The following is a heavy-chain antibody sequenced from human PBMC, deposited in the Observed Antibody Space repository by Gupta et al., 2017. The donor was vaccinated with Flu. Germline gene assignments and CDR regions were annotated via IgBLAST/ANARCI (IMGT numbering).Heavy chain of an antibody. CDR1: GYTFTSYG. CDR2: SSPDNGNT. J-gene: IGHJ4*02. Sequence: QVQLVQSGVEVKKPGASVTASCKASGYTFTSYGISWVRQALGQGLEWMGWSSPDNGNTNYAQKLQGRVTMTTDTSTSTAYMELRGLRADDTAVYYCARGAQSFVDYWGRGTLVTVSS. V-gene: IGHV1-18*01. CDR3: ARGAQSFVDY.